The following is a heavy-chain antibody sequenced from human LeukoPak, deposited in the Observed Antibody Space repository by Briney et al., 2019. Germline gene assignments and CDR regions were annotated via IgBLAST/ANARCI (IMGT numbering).Heavy chain of an antibody. J-gene: IGHJ6*03. CDR1: GFTFTSSA. D-gene: IGHD3-10*01. V-gene: IGHV1-58*02. Sequence: ASVKVSCKASGFTFTSSAMQWVRQARGQRLEWIGWIVVGSGNTNYAQKFQERVTITRDMSTSTAYMELSSLRAEDTAVYYCAREEVTMVRGPYYMDVWGKGTTVTISS. CDR3: AREEVTMVRGPYYMDV. CDR2: IVVGSGNT.